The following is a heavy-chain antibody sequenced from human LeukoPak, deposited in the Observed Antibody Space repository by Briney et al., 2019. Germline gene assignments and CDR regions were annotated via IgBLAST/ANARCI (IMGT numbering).Heavy chain of an antibody. CDR3: ARDQKSSSWYDPTHHY. Sequence: PSETLSLTCTVSSGSISTSNYYWGWVRQPPGKALEWIGNIFYSGSTYYSPSLKSRVTISLDTSRNQFSLKLSSVTAADTAVYYCARDQKSSSWYDPTHHYWGQGTLVTVSS. D-gene: IGHD6-13*01. CDR2: IFYSGST. CDR1: SGSISTSNYY. J-gene: IGHJ4*02. V-gene: IGHV4-39*07.